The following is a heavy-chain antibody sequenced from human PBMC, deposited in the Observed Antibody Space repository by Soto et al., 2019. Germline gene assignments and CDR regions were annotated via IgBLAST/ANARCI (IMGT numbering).Heavy chain of an antibody. CDR2: IYNSATT. D-gene: IGHD2-15*01. CDR3: GRVVIAASAHPDFDY. Sequence: SETLSLTSTVSGGSVNSNNYYWGWIRQPPGKGLEWIGSIYNSATTYYNPSLKSRVTISVDTSKNLFSLNLSAVTAADTAMYYCGRVVIAASAHPDFDYWGQGTLVTVSS. V-gene: IGHV4-39*01. J-gene: IGHJ4*02. CDR1: GGSVNSNNYY.